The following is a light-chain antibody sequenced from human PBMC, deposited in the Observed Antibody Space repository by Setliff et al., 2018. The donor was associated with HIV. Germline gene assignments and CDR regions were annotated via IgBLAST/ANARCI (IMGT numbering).Light chain of an antibody. Sequence: DIQLTQSPSFLSASIGDRVTITCRASQGIKTYLAWYQQQSGRAPKLLISAASTLQSGVPSRFSGSGSGTEFTLTISSLQPEDFATYFCQHLNTDLGTFGPGTKVDIK. J-gene: IGKJ3*01. CDR1: QGIKTY. CDR3: QHLNTDLGT. V-gene: IGKV1-9*01. CDR2: AAS.